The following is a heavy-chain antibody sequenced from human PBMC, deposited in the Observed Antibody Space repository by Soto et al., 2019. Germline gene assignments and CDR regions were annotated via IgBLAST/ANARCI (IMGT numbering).Heavy chain of an antibody. Sequence: AGSLRLSCTASGFTFRSYIMNWVRQAPGRGLEWISTITADGGGTFYADSVKGRFTITRDNSKDTLYLQMDNLRAEDTALYYCTRDRGGSGWPELDCWGQGTQVTVSS. CDR3: TRDRGGSGWPELDC. CDR1: GFTFRSYI. D-gene: IGHD6-19*01. CDR2: ITADGGGT. V-gene: IGHV3-23*01. J-gene: IGHJ4*02.